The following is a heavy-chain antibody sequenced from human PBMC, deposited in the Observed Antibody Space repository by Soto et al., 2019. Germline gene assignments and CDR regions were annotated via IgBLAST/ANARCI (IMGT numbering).Heavy chain of an antibody. CDR3: AKNHRRSEYYLDY. Sequence: EVQLLETGGGVVQPGGSLRLSCAASGFTFSSYAMSWFRQAPGKELEWVSAISGSGGSTYYADSVKGRFNISRDNSKNTLYLQMNILRAEDTAVYYCAKNHRRSEYYLDYWGRGTLVTVAS. V-gene: IGHV3-23*01. CDR2: ISGSGGST. J-gene: IGHJ4*02. CDR1: GFTFSSYA. D-gene: IGHD3-3*01.